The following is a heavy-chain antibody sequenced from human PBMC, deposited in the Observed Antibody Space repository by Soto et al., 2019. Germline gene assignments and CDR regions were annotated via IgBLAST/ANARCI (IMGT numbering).Heavy chain of an antibody. Sequence: SVKVSCKASGGTFSNYPISWVRQAPGQGLEWMGGIIPILDATNYAQKLQGRVTITADRSTNTAYMELSGLRSDDTAVYYCAREPSGSHEHVNNYYGLDVWGQGTSVTVSS. V-gene: IGHV1-69*06. D-gene: IGHD1-26*01. CDR3: AREPSGSHEHVNNYYGLDV. CDR1: GGTFSNYP. CDR2: IIPILDAT. J-gene: IGHJ6*02.